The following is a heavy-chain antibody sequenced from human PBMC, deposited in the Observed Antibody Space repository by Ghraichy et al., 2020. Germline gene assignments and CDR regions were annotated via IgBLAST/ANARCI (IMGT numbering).Heavy chain of an antibody. Sequence: SETLSLTCTVSGGSISSYYWSWIRQPPGKGLEWIGYIYYSGSTNYKPSLKSRVTILVDTSKNQFSLKLSSVTAADTAVYYCARGRTAVAGTESTYYFDYWGQGTLVTVSS. V-gene: IGHV4-59*01. D-gene: IGHD6-19*01. CDR3: ARGRTAVAGTESTYYFDY. J-gene: IGHJ4*02. CDR2: IYYSGST. CDR1: GGSISSYY.